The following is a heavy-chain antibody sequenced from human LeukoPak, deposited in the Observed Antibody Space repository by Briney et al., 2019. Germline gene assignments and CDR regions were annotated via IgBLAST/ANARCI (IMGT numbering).Heavy chain of an antibody. J-gene: IGHJ4*02. CDR2: ISSSSSYI. Sequence: GGSLRLSCAASGFTFSDYYMSWIRQAPGKGLEWVSSISSSSSYIYYADSVKGRFTISRDNAKNSLYLQMNSLRAEDTAVYYCARGPNCSSTSCYGAYWGQGTLVTVSS. V-gene: IGHV3-11*06. CDR3: ARGPNCSSTSCYGAY. D-gene: IGHD2-2*01. CDR1: GFTFSDYY.